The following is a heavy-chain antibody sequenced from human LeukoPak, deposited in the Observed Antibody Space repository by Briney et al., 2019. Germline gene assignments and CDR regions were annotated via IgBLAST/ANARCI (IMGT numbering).Heavy chain of an antibody. D-gene: IGHD3-10*01. V-gene: IGHV4-4*08. J-gene: IGHJ5*02. Sequence: SETLSLTCTVSGGSMSSYYWSWIRQPPGKGLEWIGYIYTSGSITYNPSLKSRVSMSVDTSKNQFSLKLSSVTAADTAVYYCTRDSGTTGEVKFDPWGQGTLVTVSS. CDR1: GGSMSSYY. CDR3: TRDSGTTGEVKFDP. CDR2: IYTSGSI.